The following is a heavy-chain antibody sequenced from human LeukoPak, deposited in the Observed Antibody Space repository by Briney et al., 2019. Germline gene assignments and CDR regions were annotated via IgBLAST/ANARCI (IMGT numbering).Heavy chain of an antibody. Sequence: SETLSLTCTVSGDSINSLDLWSWVRPPPGKGLEWIEEMYLSGTTHSNPSVKSRVTISIDKSKNQFFLNLSSVTAADTAVYYCAGLVGRYSSGLYYYYFDYWGQGTLVTVSS. V-gene: IGHV4-4*02. J-gene: IGHJ4*02. CDR1: GDSINSLDL. D-gene: IGHD3-22*01. CDR3: AGLVGRYSSGLYYYYFDY. CDR2: MYLSGTT.